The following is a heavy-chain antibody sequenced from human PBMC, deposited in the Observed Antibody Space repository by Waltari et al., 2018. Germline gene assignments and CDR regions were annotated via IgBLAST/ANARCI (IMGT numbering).Heavy chain of an antibody. V-gene: IGHV1-8*02. D-gene: IGHD4-17*01. CDR2: MNPNSGNT. CDR3: ARLTYGDSHYYYYYGMDV. Sequence: VQLVQSGAEVKKPGASVKVSCKASGYTFTSYDINWVRQATGQGLEWMGWMNPNSGNTGDAQKFQGRVTMTRNTSISTAYMELSSLRSEDTAVYYCARLTYGDSHYYYYYGMDVWGQGTTVTVSS. J-gene: IGHJ6*02. CDR1: GYTFTSYD.